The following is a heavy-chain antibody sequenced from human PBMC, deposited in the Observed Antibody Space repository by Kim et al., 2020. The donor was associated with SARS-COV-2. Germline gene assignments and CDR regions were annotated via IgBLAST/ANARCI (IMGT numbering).Heavy chain of an antibody. V-gene: IGHV4-39*01. D-gene: IGHD6-19*01. CDR3: ARQIGDSSGWYYVSQEFYFDY. J-gene: IGHJ4*02. CDR2: IYYSGST. Sequence: SETLSLTCTVSGGSISSSSYYWGWIRQPPGKGLEWIGSIYYSGSTYYNPSLKSRVTISVDTSKNQFSLKLSSVTAADTAVYYCARQIGDSSGWYYVSQEFYFDYWGQGTLVTVSS. CDR1: GGSISSSSYY.